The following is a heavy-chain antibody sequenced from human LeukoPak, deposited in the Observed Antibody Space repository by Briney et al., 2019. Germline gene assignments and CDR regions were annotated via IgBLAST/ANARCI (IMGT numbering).Heavy chain of an antibody. Sequence: GRSLRLSCAASGFTFDDYAMHWVRQAPGKGLEWVSGINWSSDSISYADSVKGRFAISRDNAKNSLYLQMNSLRAEDTALYFCAKGFWGDDAFDKWGQGTMVTVSS. CDR1: GFTFDDYA. CDR3: AKGFWGDDAFDK. J-gene: IGHJ3*02. D-gene: IGHD7-27*01. V-gene: IGHV3-9*01. CDR2: INWSSDSI.